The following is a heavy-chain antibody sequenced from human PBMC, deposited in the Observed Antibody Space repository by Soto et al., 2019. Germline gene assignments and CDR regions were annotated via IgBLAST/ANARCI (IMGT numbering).Heavy chain of an antibody. Sequence: QVTLKESGPVLVKPTETLTLTCTVSGFSLSNARMGVSWIRQPPGKALEWLAHIFSNDEKSYSTSLKIRLTISKDTSKCQVVLTLTNMDPVDTATYVCSRSRRDGQWLAYYFDYWGQGTLVTVSS. CDR3: SRSRRDGQWLAYYFDY. CDR2: IFSNDEK. D-gene: IGHD6-19*01. CDR1: GFSLSNARMG. V-gene: IGHV2-26*01. J-gene: IGHJ4*02.